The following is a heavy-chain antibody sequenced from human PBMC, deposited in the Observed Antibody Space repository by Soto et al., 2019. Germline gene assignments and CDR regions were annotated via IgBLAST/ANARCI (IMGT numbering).Heavy chain of an antibody. CDR1: GYTFTTYA. V-gene: IGHV1-3*01. Sequence: GASVKVSCKASGYTFTTYAMHWVRQAPGQRLEWMGWINAGNANTKYSQNFQGRITITRDTSASTAYMELSSLKSEDTVVYYFARSETTYCSGDGCYYNWFDPWGQGTLVTVSS. CDR3: ARSETTYCSGDGCYYNWFDP. J-gene: IGHJ5*02. CDR2: INAGNANT. D-gene: IGHD2-15*01.